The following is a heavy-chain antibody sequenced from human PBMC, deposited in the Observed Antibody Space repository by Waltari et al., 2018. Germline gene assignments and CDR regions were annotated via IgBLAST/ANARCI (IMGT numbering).Heavy chain of an antibody. CDR3: ARWRFCRSTTCLYGMDV. CDR2: INSDGSSI. V-gene: IGHV3-74*01. Sequence: EVQLVESGGVLAQPGGSLRLSCAASGFPFSTYWMHWVRQAPGKGLVWVSRINSDGSSISYADSVKGRFTISRDNAKNTLYLQMNSLSAEDTAVYYCARWRFCRSTTCLYGMDVWGQGTTVTVSS. CDR1: GFPFSTYW. J-gene: IGHJ6*02. D-gene: IGHD2-2*01.